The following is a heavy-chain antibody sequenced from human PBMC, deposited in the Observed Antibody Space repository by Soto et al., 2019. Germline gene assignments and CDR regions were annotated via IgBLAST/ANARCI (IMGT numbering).Heavy chain of an antibody. V-gene: IGHV1-69*13. J-gene: IGHJ4*02. Sequence: GASVKVSCKASGGTFSSYAISWVRQAPGQGLEWMGGIIPIFGTANYAQKFQGRVTITADESTSTAYMELSSLRSEGTAVYYCARQRTYSTFFDYWGQGTLVTVSS. CDR2: IIPIFGTA. D-gene: IGHD6-13*01. CDR1: GGTFSSYA. CDR3: ARQRTYSTFFDY.